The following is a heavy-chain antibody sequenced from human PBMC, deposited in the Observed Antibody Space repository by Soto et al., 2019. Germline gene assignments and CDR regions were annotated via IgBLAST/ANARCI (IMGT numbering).Heavy chain of an antibody. CDR3: ATGNSGYYHY. Sequence: QVQLQESGPGLVKPSETLSLTCTVSGGSISSGNYYWRWIRQHPGKGLEWIGHIYFTGTTYYNSSLKSRASISLDTSKSQFSLKLTSVTAADTAVYYCATGNSGYYHYWGQGTLVTVSS. CDR2: IYFTGTT. V-gene: IGHV4-31*03. CDR1: GGSISSGNYY. D-gene: IGHD3-22*01. J-gene: IGHJ4*02.